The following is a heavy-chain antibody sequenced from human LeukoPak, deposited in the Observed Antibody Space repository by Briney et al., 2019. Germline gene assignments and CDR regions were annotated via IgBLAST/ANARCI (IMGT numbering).Heavy chain of an antibody. J-gene: IGHJ4*02. Sequence: GSLRLSCAASGFTFSSYAMHWVRQAPGKGLEYVSAISSNGGGTYYANSVKGRFTISRDNSKNTLYLQMGSLRAEDMAVYYCARCVGPNYFDYWGQGTLVTVSS. V-gene: IGHV3-64*01. CDR3: ARCVGPNYFDY. CDR1: GFTFSSYA. D-gene: IGHD5/OR15-5a*01. CDR2: ISSNGGGT.